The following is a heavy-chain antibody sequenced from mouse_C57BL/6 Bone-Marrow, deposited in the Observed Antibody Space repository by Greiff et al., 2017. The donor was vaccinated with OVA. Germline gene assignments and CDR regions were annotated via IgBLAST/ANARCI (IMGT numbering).Heavy chain of an antibody. J-gene: IGHJ1*03. Sequence: EVKVEESEGGLVQPGSSMKLSCTASGFTFSDYYMAWVRQVPEKGLEWVANINYDGSSTYYLDSLKSRFIISRDNAKNMLYLQMSSLKSEDTATYYCARGGWDWYFDVWGTGTTVTVSS. D-gene: IGHD3-3*01. V-gene: IGHV5-16*01. CDR1: GFTFSDYY. CDR2: INYDGSST. CDR3: ARGGWDWYFDV.